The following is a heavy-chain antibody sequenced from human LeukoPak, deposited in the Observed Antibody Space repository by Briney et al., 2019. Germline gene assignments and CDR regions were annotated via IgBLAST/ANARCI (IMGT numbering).Heavy chain of an antibody. CDR3: ARLYYDFWSGLPYYFDY. CDR2: IYYSGST. V-gene: IGHV4-61*08. Sequence: SETLSLTCTVSGGSISSGDYYWSWIRQPPGKGLEWIGYIYYSGSTNYNPSLKSRVTISVDTSKNQFSLKLSSVTAADTAVYYCARLYYDFWSGLPYYFDYWGQGTLVTVSS. D-gene: IGHD3-3*01. J-gene: IGHJ4*02. CDR1: GGSISSGDYY.